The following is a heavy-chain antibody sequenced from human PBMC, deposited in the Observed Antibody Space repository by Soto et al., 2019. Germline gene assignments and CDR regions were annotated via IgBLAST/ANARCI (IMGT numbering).Heavy chain of an antibody. V-gene: IGHV3-72*01. D-gene: IGHD1-26*01. J-gene: IGHJ6*02. Sequence: GGSLRLSCAASGFTFSDHYMDWVRQAPGKGLEWVGRTRNKANSYTTEYAASVKGRFTISRDDSKNSLYLQMNSLKTEDTAVYYCARDGRPQGAEEWELRYYYYGMDVWGQGTTVTVSS. CDR1: GFTFSDHY. CDR3: ARDGRPQGAEEWELRYYYYGMDV. CDR2: TRNKANSYTT.